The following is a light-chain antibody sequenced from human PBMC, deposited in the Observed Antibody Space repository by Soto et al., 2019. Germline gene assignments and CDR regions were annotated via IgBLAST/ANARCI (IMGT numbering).Light chain of an antibody. CDR2: GAS. CDR3: QQYGSSPLT. J-gene: IGKJ4*01. CDR1: QSVTNNY. Sequence: EIVLTHSPGTLSLSPGESATLSCRASQSVTNNYLAWYQQKPGQAPRLVIYGASTRATGIPDRFSGSGSGTDFTLTISRLEPEDFAVYYCQQYGSSPLTFGGGTKVDI. V-gene: IGKV3-20*01.